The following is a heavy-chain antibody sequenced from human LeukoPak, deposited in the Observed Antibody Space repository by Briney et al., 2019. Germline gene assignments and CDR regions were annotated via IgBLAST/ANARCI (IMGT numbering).Heavy chain of an antibody. CDR1: GGSFSGYY. CDR2: INHSGST. D-gene: IGHD3-22*01. V-gene: IGHV4-34*01. J-gene: IGHJ4*02. CDR3: AREGNYYDSSSYYYGFDY. Sequence: PSETLSLTCAVYGGSFSGYYWSWIRQPPGKGLEWIGEINHSGSTNYNPSLKSRVTISVDTSKNQFSLKLSSVTAADTAVYYCAREGNYYDSSSYYYGFDYWGQGTLVTVSS.